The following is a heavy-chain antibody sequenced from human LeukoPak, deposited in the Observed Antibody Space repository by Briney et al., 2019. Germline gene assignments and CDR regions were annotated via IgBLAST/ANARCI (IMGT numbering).Heavy chain of an antibody. J-gene: IGHJ4*02. CDR1: GYTFTSYG. CDR2: ISAYNGNT. D-gene: IGHD2-2*01. V-gene: IGHV1-18*04. CDR3: ARAGGVVVPAAIFDY. Sequence: GASVKVSCKASGYTFTSYGISWVRQAPGQGLEWMGWISAYNGNTNYAQKLQGRVTMTTDTSTSTAYTELRSLRSDDTAVYYCARAGGVVVPAAIFDYWGQGTLVTVSS.